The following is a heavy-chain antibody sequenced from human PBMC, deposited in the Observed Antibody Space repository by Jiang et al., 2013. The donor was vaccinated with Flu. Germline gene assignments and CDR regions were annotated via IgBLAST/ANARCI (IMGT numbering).Heavy chain of an antibody. J-gene: IGHJ6*02. CDR2: IDWDDDK. D-gene: IGHD5-18*01. Sequence: KPTQTLTLTCTFSGFSLSTSGMCVSWIRQPPGKALEWLARIDWDDDKYYSTSLKTRLTISKDTSKNQVVLTMTNMDPVDTATYYCARMRIQLWGARYYGMDVWGQGTTVTVSS. V-gene: IGHV2-70*11. CDR1: GFSLSTSGMC. CDR3: ARMRIQLWGARYYGMDV.